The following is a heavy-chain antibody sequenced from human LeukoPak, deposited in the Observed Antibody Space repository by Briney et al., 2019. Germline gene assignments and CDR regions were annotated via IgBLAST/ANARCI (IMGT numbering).Heavy chain of an antibody. CDR1: GFTFSSYA. J-gene: IGHJ3*02. CDR2: IHSGGST. D-gene: IGHD3-16*01. V-gene: IGHV3-66*01. CDR3: ARDPGGNQNGFDI. Sequence: GGSLRLSCAASGFTFSSYAMSWVRQAPGKGLEWVSVIHSGGSTYYADSVKDRFIISRDNSKNTLYLQMNSLRSEDTAVYYCARDPGGNQNGFDIWGQGTMVTVSS.